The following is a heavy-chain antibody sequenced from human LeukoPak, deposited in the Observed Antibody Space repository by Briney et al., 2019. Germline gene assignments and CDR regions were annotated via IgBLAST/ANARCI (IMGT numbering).Heavy chain of an antibody. CDR2: ISAYNGNT. D-gene: IGHD4-11*01. J-gene: IGHJ5*02. CDR1: GYTFTGYY. Sequence: ASVKVSCKASGYTFTGYYMHWVRQAPGQGLEWMGWISAYNGNTNYAQKLQGRVTMTTDTSTSTAYMELRSLRSDDTAVYYCARNGSRGDYSNWFDPWGQGTLVTVSS. CDR3: ARNGSRGDYSNWFDP. V-gene: IGHV1-18*04.